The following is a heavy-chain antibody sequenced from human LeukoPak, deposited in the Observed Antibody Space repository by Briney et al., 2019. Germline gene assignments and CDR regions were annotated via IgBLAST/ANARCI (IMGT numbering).Heavy chain of an antibody. D-gene: IGHD6-6*01. CDR2: ISYDGSNK. CDR1: GFTFSSYA. Sequence: GGSLRLSCAASGFTFSSYAMHWVRQAPGKGLEWVAVISYDGSNKYYADSVKGRFTISRDNSKNTLYLQMNSLRAEDTAVYYCARDRLYSSSSFFDYWGQGTLVTVSS. CDR3: ARDRLYSSSSFFDY. J-gene: IGHJ4*02. V-gene: IGHV3-30-3*01.